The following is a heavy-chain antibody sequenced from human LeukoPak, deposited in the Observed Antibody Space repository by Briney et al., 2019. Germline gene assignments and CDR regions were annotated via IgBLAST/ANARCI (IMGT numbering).Heavy chain of an antibody. J-gene: IGHJ6*02. Sequence: ASVKVSCKASGYTFTGYYMHWVRQAPGQGLEWMGWINPNSGGTNYAQKFQGWVTMTRDTSISTAYMELSRLRSDDTAVYYCARGSGLRYFDWLESWNGMDVWGQGTTVTVSS. CDR1: GYTFTGYY. V-gene: IGHV1-2*04. CDR2: INPNSGGT. D-gene: IGHD3-9*01. CDR3: ARGSGLRYFDWLESWNGMDV.